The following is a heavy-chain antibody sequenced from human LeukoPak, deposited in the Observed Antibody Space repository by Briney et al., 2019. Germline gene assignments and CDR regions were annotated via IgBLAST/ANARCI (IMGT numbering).Heavy chain of an antibody. CDR3: ARELVVPAAMVGYYYYYGMDV. V-gene: IGHV4-61*01. CDR2: IEYSGST. D-gene: IGHD2-2*01. Sequence: SETLSLTCTVSGGSVSSDRYFWSWIRQPPGMGLEWIRYIEYSGSTNYNPSLKSRVTISVYTSKNQFSLKLSSVTAADTAVYYCARELVVPAAMVGYYYYYGMDVWGKGTTVTVSS. CDR1: GGSVSSDRYF. J-gene: IGHJ6*04.